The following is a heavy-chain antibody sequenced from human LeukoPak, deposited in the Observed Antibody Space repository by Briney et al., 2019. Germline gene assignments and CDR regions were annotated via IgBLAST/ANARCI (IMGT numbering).Heavy chain of an antibody. D-gene: IGHD1-26*01. V-gene: IGHV3-30*03. J-gene: IGHJ4*02. CDR2: ISYDGSNK. CDR3: ARIYSGSSDIDY. CDR1: GFTFSSYG. Sequence: PGGSLRLSCAASGFTFSSYGMHWVRQAPGKGLEWVAVISYDGSNKYYADSVKGRFTISRDNSKNTLYLQMNSLRAEDTAVYYCARIYSGSSDIDYWGQGTLVTVSS.